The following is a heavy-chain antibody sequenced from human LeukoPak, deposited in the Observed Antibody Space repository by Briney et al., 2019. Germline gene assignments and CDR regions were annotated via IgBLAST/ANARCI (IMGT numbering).Heavy chain of an antibody. J-gene: IGHJ4*02. D-gene: IGHD1-1*01. CDR3: ARGGLGDWNPEFLGVFDY. CDR2: IYHSGST. Sequence: SGTLSLTCAVSGGSISTSNWWSWVRQPPGKGLEWIGEIYHSGSTNYNPSLKSRVTISVDTSKNQFSLKLSSVTAADTAVYYCARGGLGDWNPEFLGVFDYWGQGTLVTVSS. V-gene: IGHV4-4*02. CDR1: GGSISTSNW.